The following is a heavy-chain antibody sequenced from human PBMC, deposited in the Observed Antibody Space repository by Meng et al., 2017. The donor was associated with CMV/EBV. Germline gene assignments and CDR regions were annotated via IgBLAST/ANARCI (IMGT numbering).Heavy chain of an antibody. J-gene: IGHJ4*02. V-gene: IGHV3-21*01. D-gene: IGHD1-26*01. CDR2: ISSSSSYI. Sequence: ASGFTFSSYSMNWVRQAPGKGLEGVSSISSSSSYIYYADSVKGRFTISRDNAKNSLYLQMNSLRAEDTAVYYCARSTSGSYYEFDYWGQGTLVTVSS. CDR1: GFTFSSYS. CDR3: ARSTSGSYYEFDY.